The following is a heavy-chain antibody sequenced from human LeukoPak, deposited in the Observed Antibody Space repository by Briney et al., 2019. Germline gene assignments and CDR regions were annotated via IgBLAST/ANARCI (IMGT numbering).Heavy chain of an antibody. D-gene: IGHD6-13*01. J-gene: IGHJ4*02. V-gene: IGHV4-4*07. CDR3: ACGVAAAGWLYFDY. CDR2: IYSSGTT. Sequence: SETLSLTCTVSGGSISNYYWSWIRQSPGKGLEWIGRIYSSGTTNYNPSLKSRVTMSIDTTQFSLKLSSVTAADTAVYFCACGVAAAGWLYFDYWGQGSLVTVFS. CDR1: GGSISNYY.